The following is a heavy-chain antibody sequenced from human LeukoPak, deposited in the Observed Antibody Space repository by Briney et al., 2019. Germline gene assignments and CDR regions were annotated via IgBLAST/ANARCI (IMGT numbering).Heavy chain of an antibody. CDR3: ARIRDDSSGFYYFDY. D-gene: IGHD6-19*01. Sequence: GALSLTCAVSGGSISSSNWWSWVRQAPGKGLEWVSAISGSGGSTYYADSVKGRFTISRDNSKNTLYLQMNSLRAEDTAVYYCARIRDDSSGFYYFDYWGQGTLVTVSS. CDR1: GGSISSSN. V-gene: IGHV3-23*01. CDR2: ISGSGGST. J-gene: IGHJ4*02.